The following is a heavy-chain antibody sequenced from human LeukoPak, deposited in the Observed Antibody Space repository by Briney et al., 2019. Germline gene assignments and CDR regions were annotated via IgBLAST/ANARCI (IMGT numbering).Heavy chain of an antibody. V-gene: IGHV1-2*02. D-gene: IGHD2-15*01. Sequence: GASVKVSCKAPGYSFTGFYMHWVRQAPGQGLEWMGWINPHSGGTNTAQKFQGRVTMTRDTSISTAYMELSSLRSDDTAVYYCARGGLGTPDYYYYYYMDVWGKGTTVTISS. CDR2: INPHSGGT. CDR3: ARGGLGTPDYYYYYYMDV. J-gene: IGHJ6*03. CDR1: GYSFTGFY.